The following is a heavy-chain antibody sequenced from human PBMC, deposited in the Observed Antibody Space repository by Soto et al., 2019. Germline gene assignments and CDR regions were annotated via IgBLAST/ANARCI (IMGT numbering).Heavy chain of an antibody. CDR2: INSDGSST. CDR1: GFTFSSYW. V-gene: IGHV3-74*01. Sequence: PGVSLRLSCAASGFTFSSYWMHWVRQAPGKGLVWVSRINSDGSSTSYADSVKGRFTISRDNAKNSLYLQMNSLRAEDTAVYYCARDQLYYNDISGRPLNAFDVWGQGTMVTVSS. D-gene: IGHD3-22*01. CDR3: ARDQLYYNDISGRPLNAFDV. J-gene: IGHJ3*01.